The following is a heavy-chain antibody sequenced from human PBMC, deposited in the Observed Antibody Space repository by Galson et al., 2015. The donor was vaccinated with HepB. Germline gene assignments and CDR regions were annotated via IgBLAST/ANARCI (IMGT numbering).Heavy chain of an antibody. CDR1: GFTFSSYW. Sequence: SLRLSCAASGFTFSSYWMSWVRQAPGKGLEWVANIKQDGSEKYYVDSVKGRFTISRDNAKNSLYLQMNSLRAEDTAVYYCARVADDSSGYSSLGGAFDIWGQGTMVTVSS. D-gene: IGHD3-22*01. J-gene: IGHJ3*02. CDR3: ARVADDSSGYSSLGGAFDI. V-gene: IGHV3-7*01. CDR2: IKQDGSEK.